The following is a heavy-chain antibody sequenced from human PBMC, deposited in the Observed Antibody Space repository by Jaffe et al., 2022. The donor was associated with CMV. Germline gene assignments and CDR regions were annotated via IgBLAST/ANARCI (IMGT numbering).Heavy chain of an antibody. CDR2: INPKTGGT. CDR1: GYSLSVSTYY. D-gene: IGHD2-2*01. J-gene: IGHJ4*02. Sequence: QVQLVQSGAEVRKPGASVKVSCRASGYSLSVSTYYIHWVRQAPGQGLEWMGWINPKTGGTKYAQKFQGWLTMTRDTSVSTAYLELNRLTSDDTAVYFCARGEILGGTTLTMPPDYWGQGTLVTVSS. V-gene: IGHV1-2*04. CDR3: ARGEILGGTTLTMPPDY.